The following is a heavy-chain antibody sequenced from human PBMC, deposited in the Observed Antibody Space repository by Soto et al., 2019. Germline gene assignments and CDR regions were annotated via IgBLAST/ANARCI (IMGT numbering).Heavy chain of an antibody. J-gene: IGHJ4*02. CDR3: ARALRSGYYPSGY. D-gene: IGHD3-22*01. V-gene: IGHV1-69*13. CDR2: IIPIFGTA. CDR1: GCTFSSYA. Sequence: SVKVSCKASGCTFSSYAISWVRQAPGQGLEWMGGIIPIFGTANYAQKFQGRVTITADESTSTAYMELSSLRSEDTVVYYCARALRSGYYPSGYWGQGTLVTVSS.